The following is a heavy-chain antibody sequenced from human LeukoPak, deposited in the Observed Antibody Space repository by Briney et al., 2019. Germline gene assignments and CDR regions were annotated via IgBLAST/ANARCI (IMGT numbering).Heavy chain of an antibody. D-gene: IGHD6-19*01. Sequence: SETLSLTCTISGGSISSYYWSWIRQPPGKGLEWIGYIYYTGSTNHNPSLKSRVTISVDTSKNQFSLKLSSVTAADTAVYYCARGRSYSSGWYLGRNWFDPWGQGTLVTVSS. CDR2: IYYTGST. J-gene: IGHJ5*02. CDR1: GGSISSYY. CDR3: ARGRSYSSGWYLGRNWFDP. V-gene: IGHV4-59*12.